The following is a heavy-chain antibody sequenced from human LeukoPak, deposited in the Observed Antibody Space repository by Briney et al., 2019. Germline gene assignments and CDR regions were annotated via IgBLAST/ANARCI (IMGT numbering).Heavy chain of an antibody. CDR1: GFTVSSNY. D-gene: IGHD3-10*01. CDR3: ARDQSTMVRAPFW. Sequence: GGSLRLSCAASGFTVSSNYMSWVRQAPGKGLEWVSVIYSGGSTYYADSVKGRFTISRDNSKNTLYLQMNSLRAEDTAVYYCARDQSTMVRAPFWWGQGTLVTVSS. V-gene: IGHV3-53*01. CDR2: IYSGGST. J-gene: IGHJ4*02.